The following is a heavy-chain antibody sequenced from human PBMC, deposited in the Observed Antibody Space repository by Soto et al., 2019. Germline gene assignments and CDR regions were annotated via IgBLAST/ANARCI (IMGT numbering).Heavy chain of an antibody. D-gene: IGHD6-19*01. CDR3: ARGLFGQQWLVGFDT. Sequence: QVHLVQSGAEVKKPGSSVKVSCKASGGSFINYIFAWVRQAPGQGLEWMGWTIPMCATAQYGQKLQGRVTITADESTSTVYLELTGLTSDDTAVYYCARGLFGQQWLVGFDTWGQGTLFTVSS. CDR1: GGSFINYI. V-gene: IGHV1-69*01. J-gene: IGHJ4*02. CDR2: TIPMCATA.